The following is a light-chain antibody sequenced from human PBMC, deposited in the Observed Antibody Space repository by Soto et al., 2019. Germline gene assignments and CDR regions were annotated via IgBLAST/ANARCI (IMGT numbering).Light chain of an antibody. V-gene: IGKV2D-29*02. J-gene: IGKJ5*01. CDR1: QSLLHITGETF. CDR2: EVS. CDR3: MQSTQPPPT. Sequence: DVVMTQTPLSLSVAPGQPASISCKSSQSLLHITGETFLFWYLQKPGQSPQLLIYEVSTRVSGVPDRFSGSGSGTDFTREISRVESDDVGIYYCMQSTQPPPTFGLGTRLGIE.